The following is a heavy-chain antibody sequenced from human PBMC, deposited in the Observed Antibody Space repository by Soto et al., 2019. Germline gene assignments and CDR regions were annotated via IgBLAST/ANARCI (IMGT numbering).Heavy chain of an antibody. J-gene: IGHJ3*01. V-gene: IGHV3-23*04. Sequence: EVQLVESGGGLVQPGGSLRLSCAASGFTFSTYAMSWVRQAPGKGLEWVSAISGSGGSTYYADSVKGRFTISRDNSINTLYLQIHSLRTEDTAVYYCAHPRGYGVFDAYDFWGQGAMVTVSS. CDR1: GFTFSTYA. CDR3: AHPRGYGVFDAYDF. D-gene: IGHD4-17*01. CDR2: ISGSGGST.